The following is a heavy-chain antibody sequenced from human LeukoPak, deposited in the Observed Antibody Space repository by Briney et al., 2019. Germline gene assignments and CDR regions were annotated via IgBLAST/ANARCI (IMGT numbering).Heavy chain of an antibody. V-gene: IGHV3-30*01. CDR3: ARVRMKGYYFDY. Sequence: GGSLRLSCAASGFTFSSYAMHWVRQAPGKGLEWVAVISYDGSNKYYADSVKGRFTISRDNSKNTLYLQMNSLRAEDTAVYYCARVRMKGYYFDYWGQGTLVTVSS. D-gene: IGHD2-15*01. J-gene: IGHJ4*02. CDR2: ISYDGSNK. CDR1: GFTFSSYA.